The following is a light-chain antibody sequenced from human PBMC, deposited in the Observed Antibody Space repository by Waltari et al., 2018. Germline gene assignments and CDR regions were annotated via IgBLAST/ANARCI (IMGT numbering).Light chain of an antibody. V-gene: IGLV4-69*01. CDR3: ETGGHGTWV. CDR2: INSEGSH. J-gene: IGLJ3*02. CDR1: SVHSSNI. Sequence: QLVLTKSPSASASLGAAVNLTCPLSSVHSSNIIPWLQQRPERGPRYLMKINSEGSHSKGDDIPDRFSGSSSGAERYLTISILQSDDEADYYCETGGHGTWVFGGGTKLTVL.